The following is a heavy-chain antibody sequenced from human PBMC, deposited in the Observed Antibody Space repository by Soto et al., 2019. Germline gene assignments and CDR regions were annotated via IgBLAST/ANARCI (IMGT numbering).Heavy chain of an antibody. J-gene: IGHJ3*02. CDR1: DGSVSSGSYY. V-gene: IGHV4-61*01. CDR2: IYYSGST. CDR3: ARYRVNPTWAFDI. D-gene: IGHD3-22*01. Sequence: QVQLQESGPGLVKPSETLSLTCTVSDGSVSSGSYYWNWHRQPPGKGLEWIGFIYYSGSTHYNPSLQSRVTISVDTSRNQFSLRLSSVTAADTAIYYCARYRVNPTWAFDIWGQGTRVTVSS.